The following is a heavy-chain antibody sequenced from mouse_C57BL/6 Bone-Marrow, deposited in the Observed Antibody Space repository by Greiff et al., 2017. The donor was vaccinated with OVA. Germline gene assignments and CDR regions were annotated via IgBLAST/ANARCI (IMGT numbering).Heavy chain of an antibody. CDR1: GYTFTSYW. V-gene: IGHV1-55*01. J-gene: IGHJ4*01. D-gene: IGHD2-3*01. Sequence: VQLQQPGAELVKPGASVKMSCKASGYTFTSYWITWVKQRPGQGLEWIGDIYPGSGSTNYTEKFKSKATLTVDTSSSTAYMQLSSLTSEDSAVYYCERDGYYVDYAIGYWGQGTSVTVSS. CDR3: ERDGYYVDYAIGY. CDR2: IYPGSGST.